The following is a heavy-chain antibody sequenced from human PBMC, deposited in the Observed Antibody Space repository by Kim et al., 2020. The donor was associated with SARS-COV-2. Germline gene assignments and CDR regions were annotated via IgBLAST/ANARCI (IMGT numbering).Heavy chain of an antibody. J-gene: IGHJ4*02. Sequence: SETLSLTCAVSGGSISSSNCWSWVRQPPGKGLEWIGEMCHSGSTNYTPSLKSRVTISADKSKNQFSLKLTSVTAADTAVYYCASAISRTVDYWGQGILVTVSS. V-gene: IGHV4-4*02. CDR1: GGSISSSNC. CDR3: ASAISRTVDY. CDR2: MCHSGST. D-gene: IGHD3-9*01.